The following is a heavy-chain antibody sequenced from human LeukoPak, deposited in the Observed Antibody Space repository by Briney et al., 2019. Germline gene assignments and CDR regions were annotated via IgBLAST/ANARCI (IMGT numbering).Heavy chain of an antibody. CDR3: ARGIDCSTSSCYTRWCYL. Sequence: ASVTVSCTASGYTYTSYSINWVRQAPGQGRGWRGWTSAHNGNANYAKMLQGRVTMTTDTSKNTAYMELSGLRSDDTAVYYCARGIDCSTSSCYTRWCYLWGRGTRVSVS. CDR2: TSAHNGNA. J-gene: IGHJ5*02. V-gene: IGHV1-18*01. CDR1: GYTYTSYS. D-gene: IGHD2-2*02.